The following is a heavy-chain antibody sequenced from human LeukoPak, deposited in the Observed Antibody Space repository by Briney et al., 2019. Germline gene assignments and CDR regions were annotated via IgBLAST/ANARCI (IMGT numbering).Heavy chain of an antibody. Sequence: GGPLRLSCAASGFTFSSYWMHWVRQAPGKGLVWVSRINSDGSSTSYADSVKGRFTISRDNAKNTLYLQMNSLRAEDTAVYYCARWRATHPDLDFDYWGQGTLVTVSS. CDR1: GFTFSSYW. D-gene: IGHD2-15*01. J-gene: IGHJ4*02. V-gene: IGHV3-74*01. CDR3: ARWRATHPDLDFDY. CDR2: INSDGSST.